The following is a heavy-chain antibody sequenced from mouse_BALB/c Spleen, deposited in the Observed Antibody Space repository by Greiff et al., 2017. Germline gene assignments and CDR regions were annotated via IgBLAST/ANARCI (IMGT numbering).Heavy chain of an antibody. CDR1: GFNIKDTY. CDR2: IDPANGNT. J-gene: IGHJ4*01. Sequence: EVQLQQSGAELVKPGASVKLSCTASGFNIKDTYMHWVKQRPEQGLEWMGRIDPANGNTKYDPKFQGKATITADTSSNTAYLQLRSLTSEDTAVYYCARWNWGSYAMDYWGQGTSVTVSS. V-gene: IGHV14-3*02. CDR3: ARWNWGSYAMDY. D-gene: IGHD4-1*01.